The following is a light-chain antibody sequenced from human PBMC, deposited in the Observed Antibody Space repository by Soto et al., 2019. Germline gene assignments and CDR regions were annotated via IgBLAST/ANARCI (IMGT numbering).Light chain of an antibody. Sequence: QSALTQPASVSGSPGQSITISCTGTSSDIGDYNYVSWYQQHPGKAPKLMIYEVTNRPSGVSHRFSGSKSGNTASLTISGLQAEDEADSYCSSYTTGSTLMIFGGGTKLTV. CDR3: SSYTTGSTLMI. J-gene: IGLJ2*01. V-gene: IGLV2-14*01. CDR2: EVT. CDR1: SSDIGDYNY.